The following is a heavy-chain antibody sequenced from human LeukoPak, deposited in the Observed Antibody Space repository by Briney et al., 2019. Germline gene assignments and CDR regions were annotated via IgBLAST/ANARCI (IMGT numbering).Heavy chain of an antibody. J-gene: IGHJ4*02. V-gene: IGHV3-23*01. CDR2: ISGSGGST. D-gene: IGHD5-24*01. Sequence: AGGSLRLSCAASGFTFSSYAMSWVRQAPGKGLEWVSAISGSGGSTYYADSVKGRFTISRDNSKNTLYLQMNSLRAEDTAVYYCATNKMDYFDYWGQGTLVTVSS. CDR3: ATNKMDYFDY. CDR1: GFTFSSYA.